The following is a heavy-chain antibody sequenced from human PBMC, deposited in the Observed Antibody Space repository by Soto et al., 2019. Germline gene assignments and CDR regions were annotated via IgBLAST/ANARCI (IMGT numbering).Heavy chain of an antibody. CDR1: GGTFSSYT. V-gene: IGHV1-69*04. CDR2: IIPILGVA. Sequence: ASVKVSCKASGGTFSSYTISWVRQAPGQGLEWMGRIIPILGVANYAQKFQGRVTITADKSTSTAYMELSSLRSEDTAVYYCAREGYCSSTSCYGDYYYYMDVWGKGTTVTVSS. CDR3: AREGYCSSTSCYGDYYYYMDV. D-gene: IGHD2-2*01. J-gene: IGHJ6*03.